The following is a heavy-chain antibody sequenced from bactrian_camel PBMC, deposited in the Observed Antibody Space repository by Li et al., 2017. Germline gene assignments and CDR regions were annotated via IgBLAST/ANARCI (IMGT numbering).Heavy chain of an antibody. V-gene: IGHV3S40*01. CDR1: GFTFSDYY. J-gene: IGHJ4*01. Sequence: VQLVESGGGLVQPGGSLKLSCVGSGFTFSDYYMSWVRQAPGKEREAVASIYRGGGSTYYANSVKGRFTISQGNATNTVHLQMTNLKPSDTAMYYCKADDAAALWKECQVTYRGQGTQVTVS. CDR2: IYRGGGST. D-gene: IGHD1*01. CDR3: KADDAAALWKECQVTY.